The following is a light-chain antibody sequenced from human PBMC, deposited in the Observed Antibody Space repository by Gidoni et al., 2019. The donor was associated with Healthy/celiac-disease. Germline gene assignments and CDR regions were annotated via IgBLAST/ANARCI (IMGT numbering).Light chain of an antibody. CDR3: QQYGSSRFT. CDR1: QSVSSSY. CDR2: GAS. J-gene: IGKJ3*01. Sequence: VLTQSPGTLSLSPGERATLSCRARQSVSSSYLAWYQQKPGQAPRLLIYGASSRATGIPDRFSGSGSGTDFTLTISRLEPEDFAVYYCQQYGSSRFTFGPGTKVDIK. V-gene: IGKV3-20*01.